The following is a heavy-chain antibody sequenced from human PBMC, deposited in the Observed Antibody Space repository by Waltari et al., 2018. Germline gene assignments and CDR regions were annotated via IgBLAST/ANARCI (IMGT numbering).Heavy chain of an antibody. CDR3: AKGPGYSSSSEYFQH. Sequence: EVQLVESGGGLVQPGRSLRLSCAASGFTFDDYAMHWVRQAPGKGLEWVSGISWNSGSIGYADSVKGRFTISRDNAKNSLYLQMNSLRAEDMALYYCAKGPGYSSSSEYFQHWGQGTLVTVSS. CDR2: ISWNSGSI. J-gene: IGHJ1*01. V-gene: IGHV3-9*03. D-gene: IGHD6-6*01. CDR1: GFTFDDYA.